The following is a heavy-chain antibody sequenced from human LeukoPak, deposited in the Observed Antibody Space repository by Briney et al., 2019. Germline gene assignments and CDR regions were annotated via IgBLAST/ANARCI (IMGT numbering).Heavy chain of an antibody. V-gene: IGHV3-23*01. CDR1: GFTFSSYA. D-gene: IGHD6-13*01. CDR3: ALQWQQLVHEYFQH. J-gene: IGHJ1*01. Sequence: PGGSLTLSCAASGFTFSSYAMRWVRQAPGKGLEWVSAISGSGGSTYYADSVKGRFTISRDNSKNPLYLQMNSLRAEDTAVYYCALQWQQLVHEYFQHWGQGTLVTVSS. CDR2: ISGSGGST.